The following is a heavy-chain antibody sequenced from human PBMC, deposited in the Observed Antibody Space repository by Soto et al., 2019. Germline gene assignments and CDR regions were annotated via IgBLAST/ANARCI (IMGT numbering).Heavy chain of an antibody. D-gene: IGHD6-13*01. CDR3: AKGLIAAVGTPSYFDY. J-gene: IGHJ4*02. Sequence: DSVKGRFTISRDNSKNTLYLQMNSLRAEDTAVYYCAKGLIAAVGTPSYFDYWGQGTLVTVSS. V-gene: IGHV3-30*02.